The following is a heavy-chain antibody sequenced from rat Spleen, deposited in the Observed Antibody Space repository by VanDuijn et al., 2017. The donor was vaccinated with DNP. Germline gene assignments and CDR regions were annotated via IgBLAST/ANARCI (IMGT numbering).Heavy chain of an antibody. CDR2: INKDSSTI. CDR3: ARSGLGYWYFDF. J-gene: IGHJ1*01. CDR1: GFNFNDYW. Sequence: EVKLVESGGGLVQPGRSLKLSCAPSGFNFNDYWMGWVRQAPGKGLEWIGEINKDSSTINYSPSLKDKFTISRDNAQNTLYLQMSKLGSEDTAIYYCARSGLGYWYFDFWGPGTMVTVSS. V-gene: IGHV4-2*01.